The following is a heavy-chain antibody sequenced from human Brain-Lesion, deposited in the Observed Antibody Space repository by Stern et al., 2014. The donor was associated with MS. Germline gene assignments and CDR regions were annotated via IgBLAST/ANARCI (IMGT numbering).Heavy chain of an antibody. D-gene: IGHD3-3*01. J-gene: IGHJ6*02. Sequence: QLVQSGAEVKKPGASGKVSCKTSGYIFTGYYIHWVRQAPGQGLEWMAWINPNTGGPKYAQKFQGRVTMSRDTSISPAYVELSSLTSDDTAVYYCARDQRGITIFGVVTDYYYLGMDVWGQGTTVTVSS. CDR3: ARDQRGITIFGVVTDYYYLGMDV. CDR1: GYIFTGYY. CDR2: INPNTGGP. V-gene: IGHV1-2*02.